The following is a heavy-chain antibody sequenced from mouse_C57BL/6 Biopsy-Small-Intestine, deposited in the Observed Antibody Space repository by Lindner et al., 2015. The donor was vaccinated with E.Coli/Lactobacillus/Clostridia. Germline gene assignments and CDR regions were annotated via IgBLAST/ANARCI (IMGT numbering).Heavy chain of an antibody. CDR2: INLNGGGT. J-gene: IGHJ1*01. D-gene: IGHD1-3*01. Sequence: SVKVSCKVSGFTLSGYYIHWVRQAPGQGLEWIGRINLNGGGTNYAQNFQGRVTMTRDTSITTAYLEMTRLTSDDTAVYFCARGLITLARNWYFDVWGRGTLVTASS. V-gene: IGHV14-2*02. CDR1: GFTLSGYY. CDR3: ARGLITLARNWYFDV.